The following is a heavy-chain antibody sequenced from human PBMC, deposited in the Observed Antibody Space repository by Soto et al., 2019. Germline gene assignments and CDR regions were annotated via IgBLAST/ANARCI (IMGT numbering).Heavy chain of an antibody. Sequence: PSETLSLTCTVSGGSISSGGYYWSWIRQHPGKGLEWIGYIYYSGSTYYNPSLKSRVTISVDTSKNQFSLKLSSVTAADTAVYYFARVNRIAAAGPRGWFDPWGQGTLVTVSS. CDR2: IYYSGST. CDR1: GGSISSGGYY. D-gene: IGHD6-13*01. J-gene: IGHJ5*02. V-gene: IGHV4-31*03. CDR3: ARVNRIAAAGPRGWFDP.